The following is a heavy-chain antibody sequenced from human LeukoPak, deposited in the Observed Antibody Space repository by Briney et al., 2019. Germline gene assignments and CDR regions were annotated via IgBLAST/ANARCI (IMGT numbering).Heavy chain of an antibody. CDR3: ARGIVVVPAAILFYNWFDP. CDR1: GGSFSGYY. Sequence: SETLSLPCAVYGGSFSGYYWSWIRQPPGKGLEWIGEINHSGSTNYNPSLKSRVTISVDTSKNQFSLKLSSVTAADTAVYYCARGIVVVPAAILFYNWFDPWGQGTLVTVSS. CDR2: INHSGST. J-gene: IGHJ5*02. D-gene: IGHD2-2*02. V-gene: IGHV4-34*01.